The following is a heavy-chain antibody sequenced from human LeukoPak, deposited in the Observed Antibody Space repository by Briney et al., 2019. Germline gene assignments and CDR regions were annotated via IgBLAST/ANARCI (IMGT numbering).Heavy chain of an antibody. J-gene: IGHJ3*02. V-gene: IGHV4-4*07. CDR3: ARGLITMVRGVSSAFDI. CDR2: IYTSGST. Sequence: SETLSLTCTVSGGSISSYYWSWIRQPAGKGLEWIGRIYTSGSTNYNPSLKSRVTMSVDTSKNQFSLKLSSVTAADTAVYYCARGLITMVRGVSSAFDIWGQGTMVTVSS. CDR1: GGSISSYY. D-gene: IGHD3-10*01.